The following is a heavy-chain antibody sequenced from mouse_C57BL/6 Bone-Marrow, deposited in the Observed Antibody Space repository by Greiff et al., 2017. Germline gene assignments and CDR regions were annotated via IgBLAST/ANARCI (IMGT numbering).Heavy chain of an antibody. D-gene: IGHD4-1*01. J-gene: IGHJ3*01. CDR2: IYPGSGST. CDR3: ARAGAWFAY. V-gene: IGHV1-55*01. CDR1: GYTFTSYW. Sequence: QVQLQQPGAELVKPGASVKMSCKASGYTFTSYWITWVKQRPGQGLEWIGDIYPGSGSTNYNEKFKSKATLTVDKSSSTAYMQLSSLTSADSAVYYSARAGAWFAYWGQGTLVSVSA.